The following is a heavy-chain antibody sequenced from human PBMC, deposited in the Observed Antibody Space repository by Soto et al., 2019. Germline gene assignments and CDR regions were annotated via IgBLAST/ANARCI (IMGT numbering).Heavy chain of an antibody. V-gene: IGHV4-30-2*03. J-gene: IGHJ3*02. D-gene: IGHD3-10*01. CDR3: ARVWGGAFDI. CDR1: GNSLSSGGYS. Sequence: SETLSLTCTVSGNSLSSGGYSWTWIRQPPGKGLEWIGNIFYSGSTYYNPSLKSRVTLSVDTSKNQFSLTLSSVTAADTAVYYCARVWGGAFDIWGQGTMVTVSS. CDR2: IFYSGST.